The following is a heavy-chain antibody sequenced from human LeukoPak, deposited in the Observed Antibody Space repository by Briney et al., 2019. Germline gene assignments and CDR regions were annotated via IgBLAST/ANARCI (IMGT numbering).Heavy chain of an antibody. CDR2: IYYSGST. CDR1: GGSISSYY. CDR3: AREAMYSYGNNFDY. J-gene: IGHJ4*02. Sequence: SETLSLTCTVSGGSISSYYWSWIRQPPGKGLEWIGYIYYSGSTNYNPSLKSRVTISVDTSKNQFSLKLSSVTAADTAVYHCAREAMYSYGNNFDYWGQGTLVTVSS. V-gene: IGHV4-59*01. D-gene: IGHD5-18*01.